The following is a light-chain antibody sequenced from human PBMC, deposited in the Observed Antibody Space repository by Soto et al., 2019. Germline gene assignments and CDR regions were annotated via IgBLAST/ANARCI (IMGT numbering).Light chain of an antibody. CDR1: QSVSSY. Sequence: EIVLAQSPGTLSLSPGERATLSCRASQSVSSYLAWYQLKPGQAPRLLIYDASNRATGIPARFRGSGSETDFTLTISSLDPEDFAVYYCQQRSNWPPTFGRGTKVDI. J-gene: IGKJ1*01. CDR2: DAS. CDR3: QQRSNWPPT. V-gene: IGKV3-11*01.